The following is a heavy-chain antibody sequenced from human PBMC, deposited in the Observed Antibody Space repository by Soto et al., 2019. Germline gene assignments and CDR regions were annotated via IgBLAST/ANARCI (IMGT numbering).Heavy chain of an antibody. D-gene: IGHD1-26*01. Sequence: ASVKVSCKASGYTFTGYYMHWVRQAPGQGLEWMGWINPNSGDTNYAQKFQGRVTMSGDTSIITAYMELSRLRYDDTAVYYCARGWNIVAAVTNNWFDPWGQGTLVTVSS. CDR1: GYTFTGYY. CDR3: ARGWNIVAAVTNNWFDP. CDR2: INPNSGDT. J-gene: IGHJ5*02. V-gene: IGHV1-2*02.